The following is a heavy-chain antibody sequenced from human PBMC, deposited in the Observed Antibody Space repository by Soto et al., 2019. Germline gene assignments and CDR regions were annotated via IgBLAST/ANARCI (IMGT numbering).Heavy chain of an antibody. D-gene: IGHD6-13*01. Sequence: GGSLRLSCAASGFVFSGYAMPWVRQAPGKGLEWVTSISSSGGRTDYADSVKGRFTISRDNYKNTLFLQMNSLRAEDTAVYYCAKDLGSSWGARVDCWGQGTLVTVSS. J-gene: IGHJ4*02. CDR3: AKDLGSSWGARVDC. CDR2: ISSSGGRT. CDR1: GFVFSGYA. V-gene: IGHV3-23*01.